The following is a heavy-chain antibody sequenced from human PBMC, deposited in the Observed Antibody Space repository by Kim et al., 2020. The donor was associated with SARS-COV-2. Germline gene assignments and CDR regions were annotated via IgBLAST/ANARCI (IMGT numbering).Heavy chain of an antibody. D-gene: IGHD3-16*02. V-gene: IGHV1-69*13. CDR2: IIPIFGTA. J-gene: IGHJ4*02. CDR1: GGTFSSYA. Sequence: SVKVSCKASGGTFSSYAISWVRQAPGQGLEWMGGIIPIFGTANYAQKFQGRVTITADESTSTAYMELSSLRSEDTAVYYCARANDYIWGSYRYTGTGFDYGGQGTLVTVSS. CDR3: ARANDYIWGSYRYTGTGFDY.